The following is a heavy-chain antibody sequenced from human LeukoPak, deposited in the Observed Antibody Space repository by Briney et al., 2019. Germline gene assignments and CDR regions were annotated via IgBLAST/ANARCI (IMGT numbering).Heavy chain of an antibody. CDR2: IYYSGST. J-gene: IGHJ1*01. CDR3: ASGVLRKAAAGTTRH. D-gene: IGHD6-13*01. CDR1: GGSISSSSYY. Sequence: ASETLSLTCTVSGGSISSSSYYWGWIRQPPGKGLEWIGSIYYSGSTYYNPSLKSRVTISVDTSKNQFSLKLSSVTAADTAVYYCASGVLRKAAAGTTRHWGQGTLVTVSS. V-gene: IGHV4-39*07.